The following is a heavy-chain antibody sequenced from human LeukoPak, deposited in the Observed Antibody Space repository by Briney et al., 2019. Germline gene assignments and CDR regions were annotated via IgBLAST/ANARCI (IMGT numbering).Heavy chain of an antibody. CDR1: GGTFSSYA. Sequence: SVKVSCKASGGTFSSYAISWVRQAPGQGLEWMGRIIPILGIANYAQKFQGRVTITADKSTSTAYMELSSLRSEDTAVYYCARDSVAAAGTGGYWGQGTLVTVSS. D-gene: IGHD6-13*01. CDR2: IIPILGIA. V-gene: IGHV1-69*04. J-gene: IGHJ4*02. CDR3: ARDSVAAAGTGGY.